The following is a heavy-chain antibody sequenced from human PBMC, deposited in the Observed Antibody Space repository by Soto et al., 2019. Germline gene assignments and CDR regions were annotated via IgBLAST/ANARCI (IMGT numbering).Heavy chain of an antibody. CDR2: INAGNGNT. D-gene: IGHD2-21*01. CDR1: GYTFTSFA. CDR3: ARGGEPIDY. V-gene: IGHV1-3*05. J-gene: IGHJ4*02. Sequence: QVQLVQSGTEEKKPGASVKVSCKASGYTFTSFAMHWVRQITGQRLEWMGWINAGNGNTKYLQKFQGRVTITRDTSASTAYMELSSLRSEDTAVYYCARGGEPIDYWGQGTLVTVSS.